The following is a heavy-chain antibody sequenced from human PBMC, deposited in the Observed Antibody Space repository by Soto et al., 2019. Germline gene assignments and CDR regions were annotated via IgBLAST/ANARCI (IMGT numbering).Heavy chain of an antibody. CDR3: TRLGLTYDSSGYFFDY. CDR2: ISNDGRRK. J-gene: IGHJ4*02. Sequence: GGSLRLSCAASGFSLSTNTMHWVRQVPGKGLEWVASISNDGRRKYYADFVKGRFTISRDTANNILYLEMNSLRAEDTAVYYCTRLGLTYDSSGYFFDYWGQGTPVTVSS. CDR1: GFSLSTNT. D-gene: IGHD3-22*01. V-gene: IGHV3-30*04.